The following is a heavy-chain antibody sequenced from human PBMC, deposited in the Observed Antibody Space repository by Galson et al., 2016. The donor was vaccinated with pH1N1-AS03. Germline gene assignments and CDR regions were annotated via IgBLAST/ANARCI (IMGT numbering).Heavy chain of an antibody. CDR3: VTGGNNFGHEY. V-gene: IGHV3-15*01. D-gene: IGHD5-18*01. CDR1: GFTFNNTW. Sequence: LRLSCAGSGFTFNNTWMSWVRQAPGEGLEWVGRIKSKTDGGTTEYAAPVKGRFTISRDDSRDTLHLQMNSLKTEDSALYYCVTGGNNFGHEYWGQGTLDTVSS. CDR2: IKSKTDGGTT. J-gene: IGHJ4*01.